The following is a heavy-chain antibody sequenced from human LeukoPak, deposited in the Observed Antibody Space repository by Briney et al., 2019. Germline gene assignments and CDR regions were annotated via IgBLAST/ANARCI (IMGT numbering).Heavy chain of an antibody. J-gene: IGHJ4*02. V-gene: IGHV1-2*02. D-gene: IGHD6-19*01. CDR3: ARVSSSGPSRARYYFDY. Sequence: GSSVKVSCKASGGAFTTYAMSWVRQAPGQGLEWMGWINPNSGGTNYAQKFQGRVTTTRDTSISTAYMELSRLRSDDTAVYYCARVSSSGPSRARYYFDYWGQGTLVTVSS. CDR2: INPNSGGT. CDR1: GGAFTTYA.